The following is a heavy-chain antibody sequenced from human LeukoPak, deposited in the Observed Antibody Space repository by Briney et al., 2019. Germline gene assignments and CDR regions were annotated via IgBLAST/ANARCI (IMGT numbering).Heavy chain of an antibody. CDR1: GGSFSDYY. Sequence: PSETLSLTCAVYGGSFSDYYWNWIRQPPGKGPEWIGEINDRGTTNHNPSLKSRVTILVDTSKNQFSLRLSSVTAADTAVYYCARGFRGNSRGSFDIWGQGTMVTVSS. CDR3: ARGFRGNSRGSFDI. J-gene: IGHJ3*02. D-gene: IGHD4-23*01. V-gene: IGHV4-34*01. CDR2: INDRGTT.